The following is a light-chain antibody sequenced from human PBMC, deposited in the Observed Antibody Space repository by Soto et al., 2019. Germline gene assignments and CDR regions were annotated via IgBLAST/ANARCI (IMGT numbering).Light chain of an antibody. CDR3: SSYRSINTGV. J-gene: IGLJ2*01. V-gene: IGLV2-14*01. CDR1: NSDVGGYNY. CDR2: EVS. Sequence: QSALAQPASVSGSPGQSITISCTGTNSDVGGYNYVSWYQQFPGKAPKLMMYEVSNRPSGVPDRFSGSKSGNTASLSISGLQADDEADYYCSSYRSINTGVFGGGTKLTVL.